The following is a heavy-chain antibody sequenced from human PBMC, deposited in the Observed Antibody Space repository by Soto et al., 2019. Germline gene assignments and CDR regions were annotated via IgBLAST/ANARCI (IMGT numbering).Heavy chain of an antibody. CDR1: GGSISSGGSY. Sequence: PSETLSLTCTVSGGSISSGGSYWSGIRQHPGKGLEWIGHIFYSGTTDYNPSLKSRAPISLATAKNQVSLERSSVTAADTAVYYCARDRRVTNSWSPGDSSFYGLDVGGQGSTVTVSS. D-gene: IGHD6-13*01. V-gene: IGHV4-30-4*08. CDR2: IFYSGTT. J-gene: IGHJ6*02. CDR3: ARDRRVTNSWSPGDSSFYGLDV.